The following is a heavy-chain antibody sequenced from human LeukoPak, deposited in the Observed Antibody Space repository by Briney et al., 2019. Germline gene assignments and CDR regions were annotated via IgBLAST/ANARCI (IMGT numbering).Heavy chain of an antibody. CDR1: GYTFTSYD. CDR2: INPNSGGT. Sequence: GASVKVSCKASGYTFTSYDINWVRQAPGQGLEWMGWINPNSGGTNYAQKFQGRVTMTRDTSISTAYMELSRLRSDDTAVYYCARDVLLWFGELFARMDVWGKGTTVTVSS. V-gene: IGHV1-2*02. CDR3: ARDVLLWFGELFARMDV. J-gene: IGHJ6*03. D-gene: IGHD3-10*01.